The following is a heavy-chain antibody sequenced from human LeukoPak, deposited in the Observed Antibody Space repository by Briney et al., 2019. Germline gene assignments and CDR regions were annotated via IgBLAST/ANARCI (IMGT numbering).Heavy chain of an antibody. CDR2: INHSGST. CDR1: GGSFSGYY. D-gene: IGHD2-15*01. J-gene: IGHJ6*02. V-gene: IGHV4-34*01. CDR3: ARGIVVVVAAIPMPYGMDV. Sequence: SETLSLTCAVYGGSFSGYYWSWIRQPPGKGLEWIGEINHSGSTNYNPSLKSRVTISVDTSKNQFSLKLSSVTAADTAVYYCARGIVVVVAAIPMPYGMDVWGQGTTVTVSS.